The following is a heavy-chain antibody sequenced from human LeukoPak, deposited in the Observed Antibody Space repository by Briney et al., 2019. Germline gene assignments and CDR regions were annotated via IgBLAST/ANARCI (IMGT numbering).Heavy chain of an antibody. CDR3: AKDRSYYDSSGYLYY. CDR2: ISGSGGST. CDR1: GFTFSSYA. Sequence: GGSLRLSCAASGFTFSSYAMSWVRQAPGKGLEWVSAISGSGGSTYYADSVKGRFTISRDNSKNTLYLQMNSLRAEDTAVYYCAKDRSYYDSSGYLYYWGQGTLVTASS. D-gene: IGHD3-22*01. J-gene: IGHJ4*02. V-gene: IGHV3-23*01.